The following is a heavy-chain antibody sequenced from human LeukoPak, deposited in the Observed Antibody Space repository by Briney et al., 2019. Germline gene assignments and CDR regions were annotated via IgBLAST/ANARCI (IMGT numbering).Heavy chain of an antibody. CDR2: IIPIFGTA. Sequence: GSSVKVSCKASGGTFSSYAISWVRQAPGQGLEWMGGIIPIFGTANYAQKFQGRVTITADESTSTAYTELSSLRSEDTAVYYCARERGRWLQLAYDYWGQGTLVTVSS. J-gene: IGHJ4*02. CDR1: GGTFSSYA. D-gene: IGHD5-24*01. V-gene: IGHV1-69*01. CDR3: ARERGRWLQLAYDY.